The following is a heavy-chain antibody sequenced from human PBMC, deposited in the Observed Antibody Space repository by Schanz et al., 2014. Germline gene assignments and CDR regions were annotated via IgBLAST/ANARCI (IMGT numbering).Heavy chain of an antibody. V-gene: IGHV4-28*07. CDR3: ASKGLTTDAFDI. J-gene: IGHJ3*02. CDR2: IYYSGST. Sequence: QVQLQESGPGLVKPSDTLSLTCAVSGYSINTSDWWGWIRQPPGKGLEWIGYIYYSGSTYYNPSLKGRATMSGDTPKNQFPLKRRSVTAVDTAVYYCASKGLTTDAFDIWGQGTMVTVSS. CDR1: GYSINTSDW. D-gene: IGHD2-8*01.